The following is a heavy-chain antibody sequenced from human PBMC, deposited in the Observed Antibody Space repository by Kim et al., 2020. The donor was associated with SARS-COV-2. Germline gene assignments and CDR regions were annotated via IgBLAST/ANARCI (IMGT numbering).Heavy chain of an antibody. D-gene: IGHD2-15*01. Sequence: SVKVSCKASGGTFSSYAISWVRQAPGQGLEWMGGIIPIFGTANYAQKFQGRVTITADKSTSTAYMELSSLRSEDTAVYYCARACSGGKRCYGMDVWGQGTTVTVSS. V-gene: IGHV1-69*06. CDR1: GGTFSSYA. CDR2: IIPIFGTA. CDR3: ARACSGGKRCYGMDV. J-gene: IGHJ6*02.